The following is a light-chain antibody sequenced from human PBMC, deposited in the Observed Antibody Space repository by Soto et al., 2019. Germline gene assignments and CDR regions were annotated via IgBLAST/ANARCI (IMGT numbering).Light chain of an antibody. V-gene: IGLV1-44*01. CDR3: ATWDDSLNGHVV. CDR2: SNN. J-gene: IGLJ2*01. CDR1: GSNIGSNT. Sequence: QSVLTQPPSESGTPGQRVTISCSGSGSNIGSNTVNWYQQLPGTAPKFLIYSNNQRPSGVPKRFSGSKSGTSASLAIGGLQSEDEADYYCATWDDSLNGHVVFGGGTKLTVL.